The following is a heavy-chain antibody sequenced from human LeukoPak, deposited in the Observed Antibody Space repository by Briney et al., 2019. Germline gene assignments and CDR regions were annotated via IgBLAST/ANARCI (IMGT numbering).Heavy chain of an antibody. D-gene: IGHD3-10*01. V-gene: IGHV3-30*18. CDR2: ISYDGSNK. CDR1: GFTFSSYG. J-gene: IGHJ5*02. Sequence: GKSLRLSCAVSGFTFSSYGMHWVRQAPGKGLEWVAVISYDGSNKYYADSVKGRFTISRDYSKNTLYLQMNSLRAEDTAVYYCAKSYYGSGSPDPFRFDPWGQGTLVTVSS. CDR3: AKSYYGSGSPDPFRFDP.